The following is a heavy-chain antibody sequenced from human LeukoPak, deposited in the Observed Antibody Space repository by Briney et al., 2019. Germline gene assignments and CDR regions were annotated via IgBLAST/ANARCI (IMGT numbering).Heavy chain of an antibody. Sequence: PSETLSLTCTVSGGSISSYYWSWIRQPPGKGLEWIGYIYYSGSTNYNPSLKSRVTISVDTSKNQFSLKLSSVTAADTAVYYCARGDIVVVPAAAPFDPWGQGTLVTVSS. J-gene: IGHJ5*02. CDR2: IYYSGST. V-gene: IGHV4-59*01. CDR3: ARGDIVVVPAAAPFDP. CDR1: GGSISSYY. D-gene: IGHD2-2*01.